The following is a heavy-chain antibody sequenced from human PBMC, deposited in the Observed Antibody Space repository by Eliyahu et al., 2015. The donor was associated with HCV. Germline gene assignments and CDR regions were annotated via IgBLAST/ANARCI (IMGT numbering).Heavy chain of an antibody. CDR1: GYXFTTYY. CDR3: ARFNYYDSSGYYLGYFDY. Sequence: QVQLVQSGAEVKKPGASVKVSCEASGYXFTTYYMPWVRQAPGQGLEWMGIXNPTGGKTRYAQKFQGRVTMTRDTSTNTVYMELSSLRSEDTAVYYCARFNYYDSSGYYLGYFDYWGQGTLVTVSS. J-gene: IGHJ4*02. V-gene: IGHV1-46*01. CDR2: XNPTGGKT. D-gene: IGHD3-22*01.